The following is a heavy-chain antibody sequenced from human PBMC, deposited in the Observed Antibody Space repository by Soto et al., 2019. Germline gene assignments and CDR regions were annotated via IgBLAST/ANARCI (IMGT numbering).Heavy chain of an antibody. CDR2: ISGGGDRT. J-gene: IGHJ6*02. V-gene: IGHV3-23*01. Sequence: PGGSLRLSCAASGFTFYTYAISWVRQAPGERPEWVSAISGGGDRTYYLDSVKGRFTISRDNSKNTLFLQMNGLRAEDTAIYFCARLNGADPHYYFGFDVWGQGTTVTVSS. D-gene: IGHD1-1*01. CDR3: ARLNGADPHYYFGFDV. CDR1: GFTFYTYA.